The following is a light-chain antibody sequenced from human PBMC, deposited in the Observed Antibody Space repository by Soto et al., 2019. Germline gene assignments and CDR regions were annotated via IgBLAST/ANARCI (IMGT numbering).Light chain of an antibody. CDR3: HQFGSPHLHT. CDR2: RAS. J-gene: IGKJ3*01. CDR1: QTISSSF. Sequence: EIVLTQSPGPLSLSPGERATLSCRASQTISSSFLAWYQQKPGQAPRLLIYRASRRAPGIPHRFSGSRSWTDCPLAISRLEPEDFAVYYCHQFGSPHLHTFGPGPKVDIK. V-gene: IGKV3-20*01.